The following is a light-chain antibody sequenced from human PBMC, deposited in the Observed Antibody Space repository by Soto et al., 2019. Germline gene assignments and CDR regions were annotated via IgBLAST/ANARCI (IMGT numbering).Light chain of an antibody. V-gene: IGKV3-20*01. CDR2: GAS. J-gene: IGKJ5*01. Sequence: EIVLTQSPGTLSLSPGERATLSCRASQSVSSSYLAWYQQKPGQAPRLLIYGASSRATGIPDRFSGSGSGTDFTLTISRLETEDFAVYYCQNYGSSHKITFGQGTRMEIK. CDR1: QSVSSSY. CDR3: QNYGSSHKIT.